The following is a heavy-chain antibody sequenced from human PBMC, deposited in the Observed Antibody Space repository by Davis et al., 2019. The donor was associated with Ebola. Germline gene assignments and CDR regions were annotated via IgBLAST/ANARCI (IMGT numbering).Heavy chain of an antibody. D-gene: IGHD6-13*01. CDR3: TTHIAAAGAVAYYYYGMDV. CDR2: IYSGGST. J-gene: IGHJ6*04. CDR1: GFTVSSNY. Sequence: PGGSLRLSCAASGFTVSSNYMSWVRQAPGKGLEWVSVIYSGGSTYYADSVKGRFTISRDNSKNTLYLQMNSLRAEDTAVYYCTTHIAAAGAVAYYYYGMDVWGKGTTVTVSS. V-gene: IGHV3-66*01.